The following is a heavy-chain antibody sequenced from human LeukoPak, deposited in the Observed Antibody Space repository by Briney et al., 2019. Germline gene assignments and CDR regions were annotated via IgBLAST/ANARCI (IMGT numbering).Heavy chain of an antibody. CDR3: ARAFGEHSPDAFDI. J-gene: IGHJ3*02. Sequence: GGSLRLSCAASGFTFSDYYMSWIRQAPGKGLEWASYISSSGSTIYYADSVKGRFTISRDNAKNSLYLQMNSLRAEDTAVYYCARAFGEHSPDAFDIWGQGTMVTVSS. V-gene: IGHV3-11*04. CDR1: GFTFSDYY. CDR2: ISSSGSTI. D-gene: IGHD3-10*01.